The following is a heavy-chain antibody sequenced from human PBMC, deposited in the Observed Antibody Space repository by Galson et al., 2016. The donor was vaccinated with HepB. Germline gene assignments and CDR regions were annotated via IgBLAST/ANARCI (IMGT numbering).Heavy chain of an antibody. V-gene: IGHV3-33*01. CDR3: TRDIGDLDKAMGLDY. CDR2: IWADESHE. D-gene: IGHD5-18*01. Sequence: SLRLSCAASGFRFRSYGMHWVRQAPGKGLEWVALIWADESHEYYADSVKGRFTISRDNSRNTLYLQMNSLRAEDTALYHCTRDIGDLDKAMGLDYWGQGTVVTVSS. J-gene: IGHJ4*02. CDR1: GFRFRSYG.